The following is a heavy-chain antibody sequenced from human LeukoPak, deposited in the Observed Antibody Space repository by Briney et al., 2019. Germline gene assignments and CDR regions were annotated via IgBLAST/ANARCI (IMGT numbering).Heavy chain of an antibody. Sequence: GGSLRLSCAASGFTFSNYWMNWVRHVPGKGLVWVSRINSDGGTTYYADSVKGRFTISRDSVKNTLYLQMNSLRAEDTAVYYCARSLGDCWGQGTLVTVSS. CDR2: INSDGGTT. D-gene: IGHD7-27*01. V-gene: IGHV3-74*01. CDR1: GFTFSNYW. CDR3: ARSLGDC. J-gene: IGHJ4*02.